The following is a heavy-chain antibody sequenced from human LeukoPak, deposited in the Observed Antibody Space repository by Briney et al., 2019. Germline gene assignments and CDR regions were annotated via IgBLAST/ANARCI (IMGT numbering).Heavy chain of an antibody. D-gene: IGHD6-25*01. CDR2: ITSNGDST. Sequence: GGSLRLSCAVSGFTFSSYAMHWVRQAPGKGLEYVSSITSNGDSTYYANSVKGRFTISRDNAKNSLYLQMNSLRAEDTAVYYCARESSIAAGTWGQGTLVTVSS. CDR1: GFTFSSYA. V-gene: IGHV3-64*01. CDR3: ARESSIAAGT. J-gene: IGHJ5*02.